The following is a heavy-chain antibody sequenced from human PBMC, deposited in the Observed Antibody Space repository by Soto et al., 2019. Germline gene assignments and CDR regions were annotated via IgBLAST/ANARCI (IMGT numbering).Heavy chain of an antibody. CDR2: IIPIFGTT. J-gene: IGHJ5*02. V-gene: IGHV1-69*15. CDR1: GGTFSNYA. Sequence: QVHLVQSGAEVKKPGSSVNVSCKASGGTFSNYAITWVRQAPGQGLEWVGRIIPIFGTTNVAQKFQGRVTITADEATAXAYMELSGLRSDDTAVYYCAKDGGADGYFGNWLDPWGQGTLVTVSS. CDR3: AKDGGADGYFGNWLDP. D-gene: IGHD5-12*01.